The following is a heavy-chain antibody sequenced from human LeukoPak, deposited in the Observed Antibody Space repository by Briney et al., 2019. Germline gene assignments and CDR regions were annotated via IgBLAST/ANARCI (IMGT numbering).Heavy chain of an antibody. V-gene: IGHV1-18*04. CDR1: GYTFTGYY. Sequence: GASVKVSCKASGYTFTGYYMHWVRQAPGQGLEWMGWISAYNGNTNYAQKLQGRVTMTTDTSTSTAYMELRSLRSDDTAVYYCASSGAAQADNWFDPWGQGTLVTVSS. CDR2: ISAYNGNT. CDR3: ASSGAAQADNWFDP. J-gene: IGHJ5*02. D-gene: IGHD1-26*01.